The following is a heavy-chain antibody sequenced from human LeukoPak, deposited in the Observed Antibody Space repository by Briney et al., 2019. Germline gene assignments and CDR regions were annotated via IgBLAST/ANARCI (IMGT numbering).Heavy chain of an antibody. D-gene: IGHD1-26*01. CDR1: GGTFSSYA. CDR3: ARALGVGATLYYYYMDV. V-gene: IGHV1-46*01. Sequence: GSSVKVSCKASGGTFSSYAISWVRQAPGQGLEWMGIINPSGGSTSYAQKLQGRLSMTSDMSTSTVYMELSSLRSADTAVYYCARALGVGATLYYYYMDVWGNGTTVTVSS. J-gene: IGHJ6*03. CDR2: INPSGGST.